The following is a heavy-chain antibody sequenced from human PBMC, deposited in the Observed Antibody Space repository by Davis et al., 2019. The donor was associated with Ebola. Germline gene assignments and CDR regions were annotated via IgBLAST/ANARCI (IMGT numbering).Heavy chain of an antibody. CDR2: LGTSADT. V-gene: IGHV3-23*01. CDR3: AKDTSNIWFDI. CDR1: GFVFRNYV. D-gene: IGHD1-26*01. J-gene: IGHJ3*02. Sequence: PGGSLRPSCAASGFVFRNYVMSWVRQAPGKGLEWVSTLGTSADTYYADSVKGRFTISRDNSKNTLYLQMNGLRVEDTAIYYCAKDTSNIWFDIWGQGTNVTVSS.